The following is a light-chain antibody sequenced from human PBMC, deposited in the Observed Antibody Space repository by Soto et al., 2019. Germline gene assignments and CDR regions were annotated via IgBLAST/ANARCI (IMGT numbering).Light chain of an antibody. CDR1: QNLQHSNGYDY. CDR3: AQGLATPFT. J-gene: IGKJ4*01. Sequence: EIVLTQSPLSLPVTAGEPASLACRSKQNLQHSNGYDYLNWYLQKPGQSPQLLIYLGSNRASGVADRFSGSGSGTDFTLTINRVEAEDVGLYFCAQGLATPFTFGGGTKVDIK. V-gene: IGKV2-28*01. CDR2: LGS.